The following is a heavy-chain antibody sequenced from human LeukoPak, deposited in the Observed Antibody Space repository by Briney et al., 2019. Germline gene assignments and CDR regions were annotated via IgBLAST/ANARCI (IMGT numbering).Heavy chain of an antibody. V-gene: IGHV1-69*04. CDR3: ARAPPARKYFDWEREYDY. Sequence: GASVKVSCKASGGTFSSYAISWVRQAPGQGLEWMGRIIPILGIANYAQKFQGRVTITADKSTSTAYMELSSLRSEDTAVYYCARAPPARKYFDWEREYDYWGQGTLVTVSS. CDR1: GGTFSSYA. J-gene: IGHJ4*02. D-gene: IGHD3-9*01. CDR2: IIPILGIA.